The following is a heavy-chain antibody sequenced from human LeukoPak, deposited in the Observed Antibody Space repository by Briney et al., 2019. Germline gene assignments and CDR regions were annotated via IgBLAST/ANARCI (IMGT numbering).Heavy chain of an antibody. Sequence: QPGGSLRLSCAASGFTFSSYDMHWVRQATGKGLEWVSAIGTAGDTYYPGSVKGRFTISRENAKNSLYLQMNSLRAGDTAVYYCARGGSRYSYGYWSYYYYGMDVWGQGTTVTVSS. CDR1: GFTFSSYD. J-gene: IGHJ6*02. V-gene: IGHV3-13*01. D-gene: IGHD5-18*01. CDR2: IGTAGDT. CDR3: ARGGSRYSYGYWSYYYYGMDV.